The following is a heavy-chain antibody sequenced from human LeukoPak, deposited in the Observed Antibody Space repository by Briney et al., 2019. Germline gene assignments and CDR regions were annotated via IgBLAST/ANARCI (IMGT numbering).Heavy chain of an antibody. V-gene: IGHV3-23*01. CDR1: GFTFSSYG. J-gene: IGHJ4*02. CDR3: AREGGISLGY. Sequence: GGSLGLSCAASGFTFSSYGISWVRQAPGKGLEWVSAISGSGGSTYYADSVKGRFTISRDNAKNSLYLQMNSLRAEDTAVYYCAREGGISLGYWGQGTLVTVSS. D-gene: IGHD2/OR15-2a*01. CDR2: ISGSGGST.